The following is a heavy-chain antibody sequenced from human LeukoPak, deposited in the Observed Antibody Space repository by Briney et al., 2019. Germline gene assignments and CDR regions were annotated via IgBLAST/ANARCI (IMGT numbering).Heavy chain of an antibody. CDR2: INEYADHT. J-gene: IGHJ3*02. CDR1: GFTFSSYV. Sequence: QPGGSLRLSCAVSGFTFSSYVLSWVRQAPGKGLKWVSSINEYADHTYYADSVKGRFTISRDNSKNTLSLQMNSLRAEDTAVYYCAKAPYYYDILDAFDIWGQGTMVTVSS. CDR3: AKAPYYYDILDAFDI. D-gene: IGHD3-22*01. V-gene: IGHV3-23*01.